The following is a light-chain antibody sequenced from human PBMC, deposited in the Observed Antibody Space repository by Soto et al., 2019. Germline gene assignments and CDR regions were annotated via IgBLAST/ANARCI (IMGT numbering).Light chain of an antibody. V-gene: IGKV1-5*03. CDR1: QTISSW. CDR3: QQYNTYSSWT. Sequence: DIQMTQSPSTLSGSVGDRVTITCRASQTISSWLAWHQQKPGKAPKLLIYKASTLKSGVPSRFSGSGSGTEFTLTISSLQHDDFATYYCQQYNTYSSWTFGQGTKVDIK. CDR2: KAS. J-gene: IGKJ1*01.